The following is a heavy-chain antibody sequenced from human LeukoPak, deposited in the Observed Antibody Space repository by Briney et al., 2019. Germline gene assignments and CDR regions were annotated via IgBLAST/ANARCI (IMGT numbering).Heavy chain of an antibody. J-gene: IGHJ4*02. CDR3: ARDYYDSSGSRSY. CDR1: GYTFTGYY. Sequence: ASVKVSCKASGYTFTGYYMHWVRQAPGQGLEWMGWINPNSGGTNYAQKIQGRVTMTRDTSISTAYMELSRLRSDDTAVYYCARDYYDSSGSRSYWGQGTLVTVSP. V-gene: IGHV1-2*02. CDR2: INPNSGGT. D-gene: IGHD3-22*01.